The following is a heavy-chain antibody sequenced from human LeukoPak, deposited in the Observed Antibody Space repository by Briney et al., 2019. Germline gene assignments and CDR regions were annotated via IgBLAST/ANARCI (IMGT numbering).Heavy chain of an antibody. CDR1: GFILSTSE. CDR3: ARTGVVTATNVYYYYYMDV. V-gene: IGHV3-48*03. D-gene: IGHD2-21*02. Sequence: PGGSLRLSCVASGFILSTSEMNWVRQAPGKGLEWVSFIATDGTIYYADSVKGRFTLSRDNAKNSLYLQMNSLRAEDTAVYYCARTGVVTATNVYYYYYMDVWGKGTTVTVSS. CDR2: IATDGTI. J-gene: IGHJ6*03.